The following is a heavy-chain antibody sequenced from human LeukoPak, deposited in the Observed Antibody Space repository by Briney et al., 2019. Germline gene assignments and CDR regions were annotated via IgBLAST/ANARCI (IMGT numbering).Heavy chain of an antibody. Sequence: SVKVSCKASGGTFSNDAITWVRQAPGQGLEWMGRIVPILGFTNYPQRFEGKVTLTADKSTATAYMELSSLTSEDTAVYYCARGTRITIFGVVIQNWFDPXGXGTLVTVSS. CDR3: ARGTRITIFGVVIQNWFDP. D-gene: IGHD3-3*01. J-gene: IGHJ5*02. CDR1: GGTFSNDA. CDR2: IVPILGFT. V-gene: IGHV1-69*04.